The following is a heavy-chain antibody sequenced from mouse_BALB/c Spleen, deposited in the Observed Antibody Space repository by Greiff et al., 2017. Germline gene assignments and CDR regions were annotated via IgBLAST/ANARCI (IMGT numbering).Heavy chain of an antibody. CDR3: ARGAIYHYDRGYAMDY. J-gene: IGHJ4*01. Sequence: VQLQQSGPELVKPGASVKISCKASGYTFTDYNMHWVKQSHGKSLEWIGYIYPYNGGTGYNQKFKSKATLTVDNSSSTAYMELRSLTSEDSAVYYCARGAIYHYDRGYAMDYWGQGTSVTVSS. D-gene: IGHD2-4*01. V-gene: IGHV1S29*02. CDR2: IYPYNGGT. CDR1: GYTFTDYN.